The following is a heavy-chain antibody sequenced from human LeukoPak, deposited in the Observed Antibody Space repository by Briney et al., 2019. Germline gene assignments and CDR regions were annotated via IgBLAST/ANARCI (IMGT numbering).Heavy chain of an antibody. CDR3: ARDGHCSGGSCYDYYYYYGMDV. Sequence: ASVKVSCKASGYTFTGYYMHWVRQAPGQGLEWMGWINPNSGGTNYAQKFQGWVTMTRDTSISTAYMELSRLRSDDTAVYYCARDGHCSGGSCYDYYYYYGMDVWGQGTTVTVSS. D-gene: IGHD2-15*01. CDR1: GYTFTGYY. J-gene: IGHJ6*02. CDR2: INPNSGGT. V-gene: IGHV1-2*04.